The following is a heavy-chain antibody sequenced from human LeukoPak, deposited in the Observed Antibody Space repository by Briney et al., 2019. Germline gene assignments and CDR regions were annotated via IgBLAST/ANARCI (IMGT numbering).Heavy chain of an antibody. V-gene: IGHV4-30-2*01. CDR3: ARATIFGVVVSFDI. Sequence: SETLSLTCTVSGGSISSGGCYWSWIRQPPGRGLEWIGYIYHSGSTYYNPSLKSRVTISVDRSKNQFSLKLSSVTAADTAVYYCARATIFGVVVSFDIWGQGTMVTVSS. CDR2: IYHSGST. CDR1: GGSISSGGCY. D-gene: IGHD3-3*01. J-gene: IGHJ3*02.